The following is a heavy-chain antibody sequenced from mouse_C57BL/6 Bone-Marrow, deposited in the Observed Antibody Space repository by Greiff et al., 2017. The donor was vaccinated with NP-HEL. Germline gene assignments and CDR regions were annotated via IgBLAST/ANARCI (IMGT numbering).Heavy chain of an antibody. CDR2: IYPSSGNT. CDR1: GYTFTSYG. D-gene: IGHD2-3*01. CDR3: ARGPYDGLPSYY. V-gene: IGHV1-81*01. J-gene: IGHJ2*01. Sequence: QVQLQQSGAELARPGASVKLSCKASGYTFTSYGISWVKQRTGQGLEWIGEIYPSSGNTYYNEKFKGKATLTADKSSSTAYMELRSLTSEESAVYVCARGPYDGLPSYYWGQGTTLTVSS.